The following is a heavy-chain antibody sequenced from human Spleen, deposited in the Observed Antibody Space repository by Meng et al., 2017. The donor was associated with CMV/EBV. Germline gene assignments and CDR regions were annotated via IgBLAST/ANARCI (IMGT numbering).Heavy chain of an antibody. CDR2: IIPILGIA. CDR3: ARSDWNYEFEY. CDR1: GGTFSTYA. Sequence: SCKYSGGTFSTYAINWVRQAPGQGLEWMGRIIPILGIANYAQTFQGRVTITADKSTSTAYMELSSLRSEDTAVYYCARSDWNYEFEYWGQGTLVTVSS. D-gene: IGHD1-7*01. J-gene: IGHJ4*02. V-gene: IGHV1-69*04.